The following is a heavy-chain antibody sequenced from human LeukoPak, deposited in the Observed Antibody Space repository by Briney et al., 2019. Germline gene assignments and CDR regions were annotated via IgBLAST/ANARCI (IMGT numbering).Heavy chain of an antibody. J-gene: IGHJ5*02. V-gene: IGHV4-38-2*02. CDR3: ARFESLLFYGGWFAP. Sequence: SETLSLTCTVYRFPINGGFYWGWVRQTPGKGLEWIGNIHHSVDTDYNPSLRSRVTISAHSSKYHFTLQLRSVTVANTGLYRCARFESLLFYGGWFAPWGQGTLVTVSS. D-gene: IGHD2/OR15-2a*01. CDR2: IHHSVDT. CDR1: RFPINGGFY.